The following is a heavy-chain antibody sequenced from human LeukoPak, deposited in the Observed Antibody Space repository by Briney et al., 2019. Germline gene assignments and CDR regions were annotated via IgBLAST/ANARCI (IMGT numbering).Heavy chain of an antibody. CDR1: GFTFSSYA. D-gene: IGHD3-22*01. CDR2: ISTSGGST. V-gene: IGHV3-23*01. Sequence: GGSLRLSCAASGFTFSSYAMSWVRQAPGKGLEWVSGISTSGGSTPYADSVKGRFTISRDNPRNTLYMQMNSLRAEDTAVYYCAIMHRYYDGSGYWVQWGQGTLVTVSS. CDR3: AIMHRYYDGSGYWVQ. J-gene: IGHJ4*02.